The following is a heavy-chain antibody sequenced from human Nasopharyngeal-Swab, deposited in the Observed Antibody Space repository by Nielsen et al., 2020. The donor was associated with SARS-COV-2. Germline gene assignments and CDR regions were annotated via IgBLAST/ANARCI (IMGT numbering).Heavy chain of an antibody. CDR2: ISGNGDNT. CDR3: AKDSGAGFCSGGSCFPTNH. V-gene: IGHV3-23*01. CDR1: GFTFTSYA. D-gene: IGHD2-15*01. Sequence: ETLSLTCAASGFTFTSYAMNWVRQAPGKGLEWVSGISGNGDNTYYADSVKGRFTISRDRSKNTLYLQMNSLRAEDTAVYYCAKDSGAGFCSGGSCFPTNHWGQGTLVTVSS. J-gene: IGHJ5*02.